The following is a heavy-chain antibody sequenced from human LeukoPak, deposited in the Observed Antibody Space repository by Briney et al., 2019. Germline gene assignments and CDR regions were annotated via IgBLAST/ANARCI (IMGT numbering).Heavy chain of an antibody. D-gene: IGHD3-22*01. CDR1: GFSFSTYW. CDR2: IKQDGSDK. CDR3: AREGDYDRTPDV. J-gene: IGHJ6*02. V-gene: IGHV3-7*01. Sequence: GGSLRLSCAASGFSFSTYWMSWVRQAPGKGLQWMASIKQDGSDKYYVDSVMGRFTISRDNAKNSLYLQMNSLRAEDTAVYYCAREGDYDRTPDVWGQGTTVTVSS.